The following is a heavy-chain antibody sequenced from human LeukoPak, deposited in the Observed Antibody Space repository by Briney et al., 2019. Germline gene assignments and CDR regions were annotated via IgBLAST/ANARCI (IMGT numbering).Heavy chain of an antibody. D-gene: IGHD2-21*01. J-gene: IGHJ3*01. V-gene: IGHV3-23*01. CDR2: ISGSRGDT. Sequence: PGGSLRLSCAASGFTFSSYAMSWVRQAPGKGLEWVSAISGSRGDTYYAASVQGRFTISRDNSRNTLYLQMNSLRAEDTALYYCAKDRRFPDDVLDLWGQGTLVTVSS. CDR1: GFTFSSYA. CDR3: AKDRRFPDDVLDL.